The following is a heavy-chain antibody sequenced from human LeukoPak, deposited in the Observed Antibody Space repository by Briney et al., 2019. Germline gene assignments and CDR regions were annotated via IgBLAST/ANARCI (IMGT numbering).Heavy chain of an antibody. CDR2: ITPSGGST. CDR3: ARETVDTAMVDN. Sequence: GASVKVSCKASGYTFTSYYMHWVRQAPGQGLEWMGTITPSGGSTSYAQKFQGRVTMTRDTSTSTVYMELSSLRSEDTAVYYCARETVDTAMVDNWGQGTLVTVSS. V-gene: IGHV1-46*01. J-gene: IGHJ4*02. CDR1: GYTFTSYY. D-gene: IGHD5-18*01.